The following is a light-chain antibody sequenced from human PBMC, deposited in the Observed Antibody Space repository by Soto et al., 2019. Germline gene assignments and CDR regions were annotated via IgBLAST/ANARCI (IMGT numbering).Light chain of an antibody. CDR1: QSISSY. CDR2: AAS. CDR3: QQSYSTLIWT. Sequence: DIQMTQSPSSLSASVGDRVTITCRASQSISSYLNWYQQKPGKAPKLLIYAASSLQSGVPSRFSSSGSGTDFTLTISSLQPEDFATYYCQQSYSTLIWTFGQGTKVEIK. V-gene: IGKV1-39*01. J-gene: IGKJ1*01.